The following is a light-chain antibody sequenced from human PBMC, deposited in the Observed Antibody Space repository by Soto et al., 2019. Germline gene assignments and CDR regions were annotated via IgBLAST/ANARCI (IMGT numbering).Light chain of an antibody. J-gene: IGLJ1*01. CDR1: SSDIGFYNH. CDR3: CSQTSTSHYV. Sequence: QSALAQPASISGSPGQSITISCSGTSSDIGFYNHVSWYQQHPDTAPKLIIYGVTNRPSGVSNRFSGSKSGYTASLTIAGLQAEDEAEYYCCSQTSTSHYVFGSGTKLTVL. CDR2: GVT. V-gene: IGLV2-14*03.